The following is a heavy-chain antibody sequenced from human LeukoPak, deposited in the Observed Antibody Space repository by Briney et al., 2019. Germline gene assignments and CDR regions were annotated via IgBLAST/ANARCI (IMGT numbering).Heavy chain of an antibody. CDR3: ARDDGSSCFSY. CDR1: GFTFSDFW. CDR2: IDPGGSDH. J-gene: IGHJ4*02. Sequence: QPGGSLRLSCAASGFTFSDFWMDWLRQAPGKGLEWVASIDPGGSDHYCVDSVKGRFSITRDNAKNSLYLQMNSLRVEDTAMYYCARDDGSSCFSYWGQGALVNVSS. V-gene: IGHV3-7*01. D-gene: IGHD3-10*01.